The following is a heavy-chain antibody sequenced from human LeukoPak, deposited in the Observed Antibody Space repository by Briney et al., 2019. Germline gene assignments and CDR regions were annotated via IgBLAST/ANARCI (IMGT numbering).Heavy chain of an antibody. Sequence: GASVKVSCKASGYTFTGYYIHWVRQAPGQGLEWMGSINPNNGGTKYAQNFQGRVTMTRDTSITTAYMGLSSLRSDDTAVYYCARESYEYDSSGYYFPFDSWGQGTLVTVSS. V-gene: IGHV1-2*02. J-gene: IGHJ4*02. CDR1: GYTFTGYY. D-gene: IGHD3-22*01. CDR2: INPNNGGT. CDR3: ARESYEYDSSGYYFPFDS.